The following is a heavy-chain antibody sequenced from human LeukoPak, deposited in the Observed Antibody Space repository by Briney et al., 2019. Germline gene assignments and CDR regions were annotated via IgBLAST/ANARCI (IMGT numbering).Heavy chain of an antibody. Sequence: GRSLRLSCAASGFTFSSYGMHWVRQAPGKGLEWVAVIWYDGSNKYYADSVKGRFTISRDNSKNTLYLQMNSLRAEDTAVYYCAKGSFNYYDSSGYYFDYWGQGILVTVSS. D-gene: IGHD3-22*01. CDR1: GFTFSSYG. V-gene: IGHV3-33*06. CDR3: AKGSFNYYDSSGYYFDY. CDR2: IWYDGSNK. J-gene: IGHJ4*02.